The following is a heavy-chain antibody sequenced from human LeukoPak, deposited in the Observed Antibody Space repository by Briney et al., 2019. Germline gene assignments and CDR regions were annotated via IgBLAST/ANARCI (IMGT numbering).Heavy chain of an antibody. Sequence: GGSLRLSCAASEFMFSIYNMNWVRQAPGKGLEWLSYITGSSDTIYYADSVKGRFTISRDNAKNSLYLQMNSLRAEDTAVYYCARDIRYSSGWAPQGYWGQGTLVTVSS. CDR1: EFMFSIYN. CDR3: ARDIRYSSGWAPQGY. D-gene: IGHD6-19*01. CDR2: ITGSSDTI. V-gene: IGHV3-48*01. J-gene: IGHJ4*02.